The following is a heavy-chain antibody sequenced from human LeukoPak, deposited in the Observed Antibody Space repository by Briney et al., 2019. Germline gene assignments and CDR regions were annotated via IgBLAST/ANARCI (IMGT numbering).Heavy chain of an antibody. D-gene: IGHD2-15*01. CDR3: ARSDIVVVVAAMDAFDI. Sequence: GASVKVSCKASGYTFTSYGISWVRQAPGQGLEWMGWISAYNGNTNYAQKLQGRVTMTTDTSTSTAYMELRSLRSDDTAVYYCARSDIVVVVAAMDAFDIWGQGTMVTVSS. CDR1: GYTFTSYG. CDR2: ISAYNGNT. J-gene: IGHJ3*02. V-gene: IGHV1-18*01.